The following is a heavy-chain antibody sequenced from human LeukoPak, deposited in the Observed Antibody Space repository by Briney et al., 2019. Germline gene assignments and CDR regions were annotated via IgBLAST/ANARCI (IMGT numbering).Heavy chain of an antibody. CDR1: GFTFSNFW. CDR3: ARHFSTYSYGLDV. J-gene: IGHJ6*02. V-gene: IGHV3-7*01. D-gene: IGHD3-3*02. Sequence: PGGSLRLSCAASGFTFSNFWMSWVRQAPGKGLAWVANINPDGSAKYYVDSVKGRFTISRDNAENSLYLQMNSLRPEDTAVYYCARHFSTYSYGLDVWGQGTTVTVSS. CDR2: INPDGSAK.